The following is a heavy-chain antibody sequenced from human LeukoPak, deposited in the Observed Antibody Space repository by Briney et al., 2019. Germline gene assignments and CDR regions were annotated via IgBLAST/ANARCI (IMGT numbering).Heavy chain of an antibody. CDR3: AKADPYSSSWYRGIDY. D-gene: IGHD6-13*01. CDR1: GFTFSGYA. CDR2: ISTGGGAT. Sequence: GGSLRLPCAASGFTFSGYAMTWVRQAPGKGLEWVSAISTGGGATYHADSVKGRFTISRDNSKNTLYLQMNSLRAEDTAVYYCAKADPYSSSWYRGIDYWGQGTLVTVSS. J-gene: IGHJ4*02. V-gene: IGHV3-23*01.